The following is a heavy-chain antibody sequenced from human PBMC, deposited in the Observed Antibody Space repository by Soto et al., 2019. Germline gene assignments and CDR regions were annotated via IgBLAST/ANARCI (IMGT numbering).Heavy chain of an antibody. CDR1: GGSISSSSYY. Sequence: SETLSLTCTVSGGSISSSSYYWGWIRQPPGKGLEWIGSIYYSGSTYYNPSLKSRVTISVDTSKNQFSLKLSSVTAADTAVYYCARTMVRGVIIEVYYYYGMDVWGQGTTVTVSS. V-gene: IGHV4-39*01. CDR3: ARTMVRGVIIEVYYYYGMDV. CDR2: IYYSGST. J-gene: IGHJ6*02. D-gene: IGHD3-10*01.